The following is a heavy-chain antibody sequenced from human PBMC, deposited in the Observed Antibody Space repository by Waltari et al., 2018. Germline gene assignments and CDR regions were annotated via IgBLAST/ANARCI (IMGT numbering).Heavy chain of an antibody. D-gene: IGHD4-17*01. J-gene: IGHJ5*02. Sequence: QVQVVQSGAEVKKPGSSVKVSCKDSGGTFNSYTFSWVRQAPGQGVEWMGGITHIVGTSNFGQTFQERVTITADESTRTVYMELRGLRSEDTAVYYCARASLGDYRYDLWGQGTPVTVSS. CDR2: ITHIVGTS. CDR3: ARASLGDYRYDL. V-gene: IGHV1-69*12. CDR1: GGTFNSYT.